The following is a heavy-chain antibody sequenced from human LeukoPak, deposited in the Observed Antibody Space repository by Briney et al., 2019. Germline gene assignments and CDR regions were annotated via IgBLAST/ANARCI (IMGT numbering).Heavy chain of an antibody. CDR3: ATDRVVPASIGGIWFDP. CDR1: GYTLTELS. D-gene: IGHD2-2*01. J-gene: IGHJ5*02. CDR2: FDPEDGET. Sequence: ALVKVSCKVSGYTLTELSMHWVRQAPGKGLEWMGGFDPEDGETIYAQKFQGRVTMTEDTSTDTAFMELSSLRSEDTAVYYCATDRVVPASIGGIWFDPWGQGTLVTVSS. V-gene: IGHV1-24*01.